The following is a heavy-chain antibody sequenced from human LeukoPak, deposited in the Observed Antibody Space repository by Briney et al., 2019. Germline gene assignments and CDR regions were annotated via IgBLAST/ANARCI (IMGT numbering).Heavy chain of an antibody. D-gene: IGHD3-16*01. V-gene: IGHV4-34*01. CDR1: GGSFSGYY. CDR3: ARGRVLGY. Sequence: SETLSLTCAVYGGSFSGYYWSWIRQPPGKGLEWIGEINHSGSTNYNPSLKSRVTISVDTSKNRFSLKLSSVTAADTAVYYCARGRVLGYWGQGTLVTVSS. CDR2: INHSGST. J-gene: IGHJ4*02.